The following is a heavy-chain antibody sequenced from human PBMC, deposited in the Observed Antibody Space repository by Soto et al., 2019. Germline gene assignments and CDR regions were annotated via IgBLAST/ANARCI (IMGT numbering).Heavy chain of an antibody. V-gene: IGHV1-69*01. CDR1: GGTFSSYA. D-gene: IGHD1-7*01. CDR3: ARDGAVTGTTAYYYYYGMDV. J-gene: IGHJ6*02. Sequence: QVQLVQSGAEVKKPGSSVKVSCKASGGTFSSYAISWVRQAPGQGLEWMGGIIPIFGTANYAQKFQGRVTITADESTSTAYMELSSLRSEDTAVYYCARDGAVTGTTAYYYYYGMDVWGQGTTVTVSS. CDR2: IIPIFGTA.